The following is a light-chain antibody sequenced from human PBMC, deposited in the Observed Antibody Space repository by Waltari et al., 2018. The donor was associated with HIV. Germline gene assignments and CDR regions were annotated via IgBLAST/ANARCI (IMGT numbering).Light chain of an antibody. V-gene: IGLV2-8*01. CDR1: SNYIAASKF. CDR2: DVN. Sequence: QSALTQPPSASGSPGQSVTIPCPGTSNYIAASKFVSWYQQHPGKAPRLIISDVNKRPSGVPNRFSGSKSGNTASLTVSGLQAEDEATYYCSSDGGTSAGGSRKFYVIFGGGTKLTVL. CDR3: SSDGGTSAGGSRKFYVI. J-gene: IGLJ2*01.